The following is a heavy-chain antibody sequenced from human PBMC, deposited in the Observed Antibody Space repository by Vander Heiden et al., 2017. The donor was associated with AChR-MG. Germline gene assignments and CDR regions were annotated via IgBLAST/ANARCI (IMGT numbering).Heavy chain of an antibody. CDR3: VKGGRGATRDDTLDI. D-gene: IGHD5-12*01. Sequence: EVQLVESGGGLVQPGGSLRLSCAASEFSFSAYSINWVRQAPGKGLEWVSSISSDSTVIFYADSVTGRFTISRDNAKNSLYLEMDRLIGEDTAIYYCVKGGRGATRDDTLDIWGQGTMVTVSS. CDR2: ISSDSTVI. J-gene: IGHJ3*02. V-gene: IGHV3-21*01. CDR1: EFSFSAYS.